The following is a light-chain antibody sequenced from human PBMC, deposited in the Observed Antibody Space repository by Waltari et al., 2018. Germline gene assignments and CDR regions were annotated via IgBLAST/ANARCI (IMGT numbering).Light chain of an antibody. CDR1: QSISSY. J-gene: IGKJ1*01. CDR2: AAS. CDR3: QHSYSTPET. V-gene: IGKV1-39*01. Sequence: DIQMTQSPSSLSASVGDRVTITCRASQSISSYLNWYQQKPGKAPKLLIYAASSLQSGVPSRFSSSGSGKDFTLTISSLQPEDFATYYCQHSYSTPETFGQGTKVEIK.